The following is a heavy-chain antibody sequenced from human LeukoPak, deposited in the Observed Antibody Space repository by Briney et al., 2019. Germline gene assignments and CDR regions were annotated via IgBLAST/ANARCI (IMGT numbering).Heavy chain of an antibody. CDR2: IYPGDSDT. D-gene: IGHD2/OR15-2a*01. Sequence: GESLKISCKGSGYSFTSYRIGWVRQMPGKGLEWMGIIYPGDSDTRYSPSFQGQVTISADKSTSTAYLQWSSLKASDTAMYYCARHILSSYYHMDVWGQGTTVSVSS. V-gene: IGHV5-51*01. CDR1: GYSFTSYR. CDR3: ARHILSSYYHMDV. J-gene: IGHJ6*03.